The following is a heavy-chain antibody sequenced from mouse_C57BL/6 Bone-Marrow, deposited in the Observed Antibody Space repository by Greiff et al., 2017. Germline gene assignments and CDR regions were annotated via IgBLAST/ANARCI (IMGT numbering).Heavy chain of an antibody. CDR3: ARNFDYYGVYAMDY. J-gene: IGHJ4*01. V-gene: IGHV2-2*01. Sequence: VKLMESGPGLVQPSQSLSITCTVSGFSLTSYGVHWVRQSPGKGLEWLGVIWSGGSTDYNAAFISRLSISKDNSKSQVFFKMNSLQADDTAIYYCARNFDYYGVYAMDYWGQGTSVTVSS. CDR2: IWSGGST. D-gene: IGHD1-1*01. CDR1: GFSLTSYG.